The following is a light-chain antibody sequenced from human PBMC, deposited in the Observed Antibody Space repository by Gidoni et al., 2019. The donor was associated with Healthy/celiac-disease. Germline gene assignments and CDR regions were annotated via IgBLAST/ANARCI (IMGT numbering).Light chain of an antibody. J-gene: IGKJ2*01. CDR1: QSVSSN. Sequence: ELVMTQSPATLSGSPGERATLACRASQSVSSNLAWYQQKPGQAPRLLIYGASTRATGIPARFSGSGSGTEFTLTISSLQSEDFAVYYCQQYNNWPPMYTFGQGTKLEIK. V-gene: IGKV3-15*01. CDR2: GAS. CDR3: QQYNNWPPMYT.